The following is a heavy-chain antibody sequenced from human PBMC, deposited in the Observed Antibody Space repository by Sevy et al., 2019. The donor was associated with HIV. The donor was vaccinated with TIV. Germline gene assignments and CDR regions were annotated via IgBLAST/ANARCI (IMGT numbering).Heavy chain of an antibody. CDR2: IHYSGST. Sequence: SETLSLTCTVSGGSISSSSYYWGWIRQPPGKGLEWIGSIHYSGSTYYNPSLKSRVTISVDTSKNQFSLKLSSVTAADTAVYYCARRFSDWNYGLRSAFDIWGQGTMVTVSS. D-gene: IGHD1-7*01. CDR1: GGSISSSSYY. J-gene: IGHJ3*02. V-gene: IGHV4-39*01. CDR3: ARRFSDWNYGLRSAFDI.